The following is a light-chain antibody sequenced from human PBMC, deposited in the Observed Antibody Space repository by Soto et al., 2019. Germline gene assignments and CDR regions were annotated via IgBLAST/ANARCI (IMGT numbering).Light chain of an antibody. CDR2: GAS. CDR1: QSGSSY. V-gene: IGKV3-11*01. Sequence: IVLTQSPATRSWSPAEGPTLSCTASQSGSSYLAWYQQKPGQAPRLLIYGASNRATGIPDRFGGSGSGADFTLTISSLEPEDFAVYYCNQRSKWPPGTFGQGTRLE. CDR3: NQRSKWPPGT. J-gene: IGKJ5*01.